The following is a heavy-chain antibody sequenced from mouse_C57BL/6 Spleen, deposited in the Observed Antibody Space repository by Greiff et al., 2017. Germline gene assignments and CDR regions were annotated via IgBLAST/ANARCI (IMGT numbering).Heavy chain of an antibody. D-gene: IGHD1-1*01. CDR2: IYPGDGDT. CDR3: ARGNYGSSPWFAY. Sequence: QVQLQQSGAELVKPGASVKISCKASGYAFRSYWMNWVKQRPGKGLEWIGQIYPGDGDTNYNGKFKGKATLTADKSSSTAYMQLSSLTSEDSAVYFCARGNYGSSPWFAYWGQGTLVTVSA. V-gene: IGHV1-80*01. CDR1: GYAFRSYW. J-gene: IGHJ3*01.